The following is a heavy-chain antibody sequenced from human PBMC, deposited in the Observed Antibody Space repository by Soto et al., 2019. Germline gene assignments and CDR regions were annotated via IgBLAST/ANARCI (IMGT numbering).Heavy chain of an antibody. Sequence: ASVKVSCKASGGTFSSYAISWVRQAPGQGLEWMGGIIPIFGTANYAQKFQGRVTITADESTSTAYMELSSLRSEDTAVYYCARDHIVATISMGSSDPWGQGPLVTLSS. CDR2: IIPIFGTA. V-gene: IGHV1-69*13. CDR3: ARDHIVATISMGSSDP. J-gene: IGHJ5*02. CDR1: GGTFSSYA. D-gene: IGHD5-12*01.